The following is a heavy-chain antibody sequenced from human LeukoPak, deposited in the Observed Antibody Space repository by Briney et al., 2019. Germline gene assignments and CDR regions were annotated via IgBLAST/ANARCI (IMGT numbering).Heavy chain of an antibody. D-gene: IGHD6-13*01. CDR2: IYYSGST. CDR3: ASQQLAYYFDY. CDR1: GGSISSSSYY. J-gene: IGHJ4*02. V-gene: IGHV4-39*07. Sequence: SETLSLTCNVSGGSISSSSYYWGWIRQPPGKGLEWIGNIYYSGSTYYNPSLKSRVTISVDTSKNQFSLKLSSVTAADTAVYYCASQQLAYYFDYWGQGTLVTVSS.